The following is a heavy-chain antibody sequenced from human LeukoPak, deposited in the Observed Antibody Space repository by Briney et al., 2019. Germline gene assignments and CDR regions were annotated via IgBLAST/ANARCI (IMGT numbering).Heavy chain of an antibody. J-gene: IGHJ4*02. D-gene: IGHD4-17*01. CDR3: ARENGDYPYYFDY. CDR1: GGSISSYY. Sequence: SETLSLTCTVSGGSISSYYWSWIRQPPGKGLEWIGYIYYSGSTNYNPSLKSRVTISVDTSKNQFSLKLSSVTAADTAVYYCARENGDYPYYFDYWGQGTLATVSS. CDR2: IYYSGST. V-gene: IGHV4-59*08.